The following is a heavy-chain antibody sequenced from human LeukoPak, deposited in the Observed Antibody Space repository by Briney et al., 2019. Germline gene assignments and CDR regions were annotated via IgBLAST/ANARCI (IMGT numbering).Heavy chain of an antibody. CDR1: GGSISSSSYY. D-gene: IGHD2-2*02. J-gene: IGHJ4*02. Sequence: SETLSLTCTVSGGSISSSSYYWGWIRQPPGKGLEWIGSIYYSGSTYYNPSLKSRVTISVDTSKNQFSLKLSSVTAADTAVYYCARHLPVPAAIWQQLPRSFDYWGQGTLVTVSS. V-gene: IGHV4-39*01. CDR3: ARHLPVPAAIWQQLPRSFDY. CDR2: IYYSGST.